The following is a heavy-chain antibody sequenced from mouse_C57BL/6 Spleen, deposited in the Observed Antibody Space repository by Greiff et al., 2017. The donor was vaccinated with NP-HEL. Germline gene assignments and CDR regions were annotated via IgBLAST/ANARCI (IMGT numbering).Heavy chain of an antibody. J-gene: IGHJ2*01. Sequence: LQESGEGLVKPGGSLKLSCAASGFTFSSYAMSWVRQTPEKRLEWVAYISSGGDYIYYADTVKGRFTISRDNARNTLYLQMSSLKSEDTAMYYCTSVYYGSSLFDYWGQGTTLTVSS. D-gene: IGHD1-1*01. CDR2: ISSGGDYI. V-gene: IGHV5-9-1*02. CDR1: GFTFSSYA. CDR3: TSVYYGSSLFDY.